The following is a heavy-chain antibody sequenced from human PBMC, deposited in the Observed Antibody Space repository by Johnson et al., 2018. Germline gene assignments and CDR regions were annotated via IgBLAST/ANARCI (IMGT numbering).Heavy chain of an antibody. Sequence: VQLVESGGGLVQPGGSXRLSCAASGFTFSSYDMHWVRQATGKGLEWVSAIGTAGDTYYPGSVKGRFTISRENAKNSLYLQMNSLRAGDRAVDYCASAGYYDVWSGINGAFDIWGQGTMVTVSS. CDR1: GFTFSSYD. CDR3: ASAGYYDVWSGINGAFDI. CDR2: IGTAGDT. D-gene: IGHD3-3*01. J-gene: IGHJ3*02. V-gene: IGHV3-13*01.